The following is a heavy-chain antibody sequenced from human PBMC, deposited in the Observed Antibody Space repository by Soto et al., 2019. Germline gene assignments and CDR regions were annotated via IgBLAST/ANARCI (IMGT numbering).Heavy chain of an antibody. CDR3: AKKSGATITTVTARPINN. CDR1: GFTFSSYA. V-gene: IGHV3-23*01. CDR2: IDGSGEST. D-gene: IGHD4-4*01. J-gene: IGHJ4*02. Sequence: GGSLRLSCAASGFTFSSYAMSWVRQAPGKGLELISTIDGSGESTYFAESVKGRFTISRDNSMNKLYLQMSSLRAEDAAVYYCAKKSGATITTVTARPINNWGQGTLVTVSS.